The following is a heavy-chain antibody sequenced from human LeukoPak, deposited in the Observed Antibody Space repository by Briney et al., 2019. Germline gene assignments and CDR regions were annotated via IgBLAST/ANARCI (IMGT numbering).Heavy chain of an antibody. J-gene: IGHJ3*02. Sequence: PGGSLRLSCAASGFTFSSYGMNWVRQAPGKGLGWVSSISSSSSYIYYADSVKGRFTISRDNAKNSLYLQMNSLRAEDTAVYYCARDEPKGYYYDSSGYNLGAFDIWGQGTMVTVSS. CDR3: ARDEPKGYYYDSSGYNLGAFDI. V-gene: IGHV3-21*01. CDR2: ISSSSSYI. CDR1: GFTFSSYG. D-gene: IGHD3-22*01.